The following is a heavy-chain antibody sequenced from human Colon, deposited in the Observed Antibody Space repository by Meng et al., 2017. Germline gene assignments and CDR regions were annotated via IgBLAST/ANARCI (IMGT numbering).Heavy chain of an antibody. Sequence: QVPLQASGPQLLKPSETLSLTCAVSGGSTPTYYWSWIRQSPRRGLEWLGNIHDTGTSNDSPSRGSRVTISLDTSRSRFSLKLTSLTAADTAVYYCARGYKWFDLDPWGQGTLVTVSS. CDR2: IHDTGTS. CDR3: ARGYKWFDLDP. CDR1: GGSTPTYY. D-gene: IGHD3-10*01. V-gene: IGHV4-59*01. J-gene: IGHJ5*02.